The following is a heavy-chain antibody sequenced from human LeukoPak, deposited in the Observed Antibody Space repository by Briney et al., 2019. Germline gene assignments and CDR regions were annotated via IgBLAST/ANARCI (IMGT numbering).Heavy chain of an antibody. Sequence: GGSLRLSCVASGFTFSSYSMNWDREAPGEGMGWVSSISSSSSYIYYAGSGKGRLTISSDNAKNSLYLQMTSLRAEDTAVYYCAVHIVVVTATTHHYWGQGTLVTVSS. D-gene: IGHD2-21*02. V-gene: IGHV3-21*01. J-gene: IGHJ4*02. CDR3: AVHIVVVTATTHHY. CDR2: ISSSSSYI. CDR1: GFTFSSYS.